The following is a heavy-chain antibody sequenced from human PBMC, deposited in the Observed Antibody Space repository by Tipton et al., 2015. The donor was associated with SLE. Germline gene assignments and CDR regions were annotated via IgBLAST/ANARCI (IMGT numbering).Heavy chain of an antibody. J-gene: IGHJ4*02. Sequence: RSLRLSCAASGFTFSSYAMHWVRQAPGKGLEWVAVISYDGSNKYYADSVKGRFTISRDNSKNTLYLQMNSLRAEDTAVYYCARDPDSWSYFDYWGQGTLVTVSS. CDR2: ISYDGSNK. V-gene: IGHV3-30-3*01. D-gene: IGHD6-13*01. CDR3: ARDPDSWSYFDY. CDR1: GFTFSSYA.